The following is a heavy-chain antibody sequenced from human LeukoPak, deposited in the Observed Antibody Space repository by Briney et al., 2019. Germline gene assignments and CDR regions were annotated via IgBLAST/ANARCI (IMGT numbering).Heavy chain of an antibody. Sequence: SETLSLICAVSGGSISSGGYSWSWIRQPPGKGLEWIGYIYHSGSTYYNPSLKSRVTISVDRSKNQFSLKLSSVTAADTAVYYCARAKLGGAFDIWGQGTMVTVSS. V-gene: IGHV4-30-2*01. CDR1: GGSISSGGYS. D-gene: IGHD2-15*01. CDR3: ARAKLGGAFDI. J-gene: IGHJ3*02. CDR2: IYHSGST.